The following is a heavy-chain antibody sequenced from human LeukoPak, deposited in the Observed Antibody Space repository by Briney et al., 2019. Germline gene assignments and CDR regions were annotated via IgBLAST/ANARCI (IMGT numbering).Heavy chain of an antibody. D-gene: IGHD1-26*01. CDR3: ARVTDSVVVGATGAFDI. CDR1: GGSISSSSYY. J-gene: IGHJ3*02. Sequence: SETLSLTCTVSGGSISSSSYYWGWIRQPPGKGLEWIGSIYYSGSTYYKLSLKSRVTISVDTSKNQFSLKLRSVTAADTAVYYCARVTDSVVVGATGAFDIWGQGTMVTVSS. CDR2: IYYSGST. V-gene: IGHV4-39*07.